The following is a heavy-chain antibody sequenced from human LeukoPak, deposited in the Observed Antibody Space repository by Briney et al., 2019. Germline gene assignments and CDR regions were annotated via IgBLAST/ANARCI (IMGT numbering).Heavy chain of an antibody. D-gene: IGHD5-18*01. Sequence: GGSLRLSCAASGFTFSSYAMSWVRQAPGKGLEWVSAIGGSGGSTYYADSVKGRFTISRDNSKNTLYLQMNSLRAEDTAVYYCAKGQIQLWLVDPLDVWGQGTTVTVSS. CDR2: IGGSGGST. V-gene: IGHV3-23*01. J-gene: IGHJ6*02. CDR1: GFTFSSYA. CDR3: AKGQIQLWLVDPLDV.